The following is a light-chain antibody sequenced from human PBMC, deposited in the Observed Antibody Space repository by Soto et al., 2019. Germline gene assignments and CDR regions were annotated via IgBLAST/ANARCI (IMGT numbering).Light chain of an antibody. CDR1: ISDIGAYDY. CDR2: EVN. V-gene: IGLV2-14*01. J-gene: IGLJ1*01. Sequence: LTQPASLSGSRGQSVTISCTGTISDIGAYDYVSWFQQHPGKAPKLMISEVNSRPSGVSNRFSGSKSGNTAYLTISGLQVEDEAEYFCLSFTTTSTHVFGTGTKVTVL. CDR3: LSFTTTSTHV.